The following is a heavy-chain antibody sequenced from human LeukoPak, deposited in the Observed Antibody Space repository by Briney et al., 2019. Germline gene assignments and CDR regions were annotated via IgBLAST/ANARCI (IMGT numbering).Heavy chain of an antibody. CDR2: MNPNSGNT. CDR1: GCTFTSYD. CDR3: ARVRIVGATNWFDP. V-gene: IGHV1-8*01. D-gene: IGHD1-26*01. Sequence: ASVKVSCKASGCTFTSYDINWVRQAPGQGLEWMGWMNPNSGNTGYAQKFQGRVTMTRNTSISTAYMELSSLRSEDTAVYYCARVRIVGATNWFDPGGQGTLVTVSS. J-gene: IGHJ5*02.